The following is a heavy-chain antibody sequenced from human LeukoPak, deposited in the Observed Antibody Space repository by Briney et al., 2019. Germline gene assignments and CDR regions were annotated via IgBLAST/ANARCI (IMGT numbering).Heavy chain of an antibody. CDR2: IYHSGST. CDR1: GYSIGSGYY. J-gene: IGHJ4*02. Sequence: PSETLSLTCAISGYSIGSGYYWGWLRQPPGKGLDWFGSIYHSGSTYYNPSLKSRVTISLDTSENQFSLKLSSVTAADTAVYYCARDLYSRRWGYFDYWGQGTLVTVSS. V-gene: IGHV4-38-2*02. CDR3: ARDLYSRRWGYFDY. D-gene: IGHD6-13*01.